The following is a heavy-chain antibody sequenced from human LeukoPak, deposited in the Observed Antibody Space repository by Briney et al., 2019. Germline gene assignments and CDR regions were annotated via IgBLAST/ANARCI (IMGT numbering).Heavy chain of an antibody. CDR1: GFTFSSYS. D-gene: IGHD3-9*01. Sequence: GGSLRLSCAASGFTFSSYSMNWVRQAPGKGLEWVSSISSSSSYIYYADSVQGRFTISRDNAKNSLYLQMNSLRAEDTAVYYCARAYDILTGYCGDFDYWGQGTLVTVSS. J-gene: IGHJ4*02. CDR3: ARAYDILTGYCGDFDY. CDR2: ISSSSSYI. V-gene: IGHV3-21*01.